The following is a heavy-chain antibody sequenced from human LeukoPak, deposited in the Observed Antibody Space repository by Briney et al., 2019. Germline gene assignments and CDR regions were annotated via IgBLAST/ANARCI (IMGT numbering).Heavy chain of an antibody. Sequence: NPGGSLRLSCVASGFTFSDYFMNWIRQAPGKGLEWVSFISKNGDTIYYADSLKGRFTISRDNAKNSVYLQMNSLRLEDTAVYYCAREVVSECRGHCQSGAFDIWGQGTTATVSS. CDR1: GFTFSDYF. CDR3: AREVVSECRGHCQSGAFDI. V-gene: IGHV3-11*01. CDR2: ISKNGDTI. D-gene: IGHD2-21*01. J-gene: IGHJ3*02.